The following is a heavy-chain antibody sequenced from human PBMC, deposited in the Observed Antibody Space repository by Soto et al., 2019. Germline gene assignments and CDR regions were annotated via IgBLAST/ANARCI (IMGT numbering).Heavy chain of an antibody. CDR3: ASSRGDYRYFDY. Sequence: PSQTLSLTCAISGDSVSSNSTAWNWIRQSPSRGLEWLGRTYYRSKWYNDYAVSVKSRITINPDTSKNSLYLQMNSLKTEDTAVYYCASSRGDYRYFDYWGQGTQVTVSS. J-gene: IGHJ4*02. CDR2: TYYRSKWYN. D-gene: IGHD4-17*01. CDR1: GDSVSSNSTA. V-gene: IGHV6-1*01.